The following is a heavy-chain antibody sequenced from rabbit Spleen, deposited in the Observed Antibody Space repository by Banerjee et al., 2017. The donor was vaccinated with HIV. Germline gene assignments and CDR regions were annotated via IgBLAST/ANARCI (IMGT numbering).Heavy chain of an antibody. CDR2: IYAGSSGTT. V-gene: IGHV1S45*01. Sequence: QEQLVESGGGLVQPGGSLTLTCTASGFSLNSGYDMCWVRQAPGKGLEWIASIYAGSSGTTYSATWAKGRFTISKTSSTTVTLQMTSLTAADTATYFCVRDDGYVPNLWGPGTLVTVS. J-gene: IGHJ4*01. CDR1: GFSLNSGYD. D-gene: IGHD6-1*01. CDR3: VRDDGYVPNL.